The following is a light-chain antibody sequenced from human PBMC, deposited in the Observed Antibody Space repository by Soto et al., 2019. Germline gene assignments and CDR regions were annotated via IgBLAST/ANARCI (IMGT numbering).Light chain of an antibody. J-gene: IGKJ1*01. CDR1: QSISNW. CDR3: QQYSSFAPT. Sequence: DIQMTQSPATLSAYVGDTVTITCRASQSISNWLAWYQQKPGKAPDLLISDVSSLESGVPSRFSGRGSGTDFALTISSLQPDDFATDYCQQYSSFAPTFGQGTKVEIK. V-gene: IGKV1-5*01. CDR2: DVS.